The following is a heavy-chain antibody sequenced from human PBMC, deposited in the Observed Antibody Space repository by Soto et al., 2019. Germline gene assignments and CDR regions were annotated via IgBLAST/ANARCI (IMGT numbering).Heavy chain of an antibody. CDR1: GGSIMSSSYY. J-gene: IGHJ6*02. CDR3: ARHSGLRTYYYYGMDV. D-gene: IGHD4-17*01. Sequence: PSATLSLTCTVSGGSIMSSSYYWGWILQPPGKGLEWIVSIYYSGSTYYNPSLKSRVTISVDTSKNQFSLKLSSVTAADTAVYYCARHSGLRTYYYYGMDVWGQGTTVTVSS. V-gene: IGHV4-39*01. CDR2: IYYSGST.